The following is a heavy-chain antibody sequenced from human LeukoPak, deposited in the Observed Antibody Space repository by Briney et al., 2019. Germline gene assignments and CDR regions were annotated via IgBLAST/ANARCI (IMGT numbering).Heavy chain of an antibody. CDR2: FDPEDVEI. J-gene: IGHJ4*02. CDR3: ATYSGYAAY. Sequence: GASVKVSCKVSGYTLTELAIHWVRQAPGKGLEWMGGFDPEDVEIIYAQKFQGRVTMTEDTYTDTAYMELSSLRSEDTAVYYCATYSGYAAYWGQGTLVSVSS. V-gene: IGHV1-24*01. D-gene: IGHD5-12*01. CDR1: GYTLTELA.